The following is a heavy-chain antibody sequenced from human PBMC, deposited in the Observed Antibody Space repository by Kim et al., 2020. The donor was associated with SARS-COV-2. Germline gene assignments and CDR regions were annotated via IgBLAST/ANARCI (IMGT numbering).Heavy chain of an antibody. Sequence: GGSLRLSCVASGFAFRSFAMTWVRQAPGKGLEWLASINNSGVTTYYADSVRGRLTLSRDNSKSTLYLQMNSLRVEDTAVYYCAKEGPLLGMGTYYHSPRYIMQVWGQGTTVTVSS. D-gene: IGHD3-10*01. CDR3: AKEGPLLGMGTYYHSPRYIMQV. CDR2: INNSGVTT. V-gene: IGHV3-23*01. J-gene: IGHJ6*02. CDR1: GFAFRSFA.